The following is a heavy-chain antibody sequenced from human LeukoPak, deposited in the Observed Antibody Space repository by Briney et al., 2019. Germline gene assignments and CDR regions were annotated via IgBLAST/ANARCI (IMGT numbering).Heavy chain of an antibody. CDR3: ARAFGETTVTTFLDY. Sequence: PGGSLRLSCAASGFTFSDYYMSWIRQAPGKGLEWVSYISSRGSTIYYADSVKGRFTISRDNAKNSLYLQMNSLRAEDTAVYYCARAFGETTVTTFLDYWGQGTQVTVSS. J-gene: IGHJ4*02. CDR1: GFTFSDYY. CDR2: ISSRGSTI. D-gene: IGHD4-17*01. V-gene: IGHV3-11*01.